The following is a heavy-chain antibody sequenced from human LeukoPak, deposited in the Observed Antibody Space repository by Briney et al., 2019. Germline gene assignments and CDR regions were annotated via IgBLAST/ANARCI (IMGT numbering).Heavy chain of an antibody. J-gene: IGHJ4*02. CDR2: IKPDGSEK. D-gene: IGHD4-23*01. CDR1: GFTFSSYD. V-gene: IGHV3-7*01. CDR3: ARDGKLAF. Sequence: PGRSLRLSCAASGFTFSSYDMHWVRQAPGKGLELVANIKPDGSEKYYGDFVEGRFTISRDNAKNSLYLQMNSLRAGDTALYYCARDGKLAFWGQGTLVTVSS.